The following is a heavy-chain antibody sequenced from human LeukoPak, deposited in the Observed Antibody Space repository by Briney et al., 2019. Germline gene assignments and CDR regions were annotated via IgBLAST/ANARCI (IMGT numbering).Heavy chain of an antibody. CDR3: ARDELGGAFDI. J-gene: IGHJ3*02. CDR1: GGSISSHY. D-gene: IGHD3-16*01. V-gene: IGHV4-59*11. Sequence: SETLSLTCNVSGGSISSHYWSWIRQPPGRGLEWIGYIYFLGSTNYNPSLKSRVTMSVDTSKNQFSLKLSSVTAADTAVYYCARDELGGAFDIWGQGTMVTVSS. CDR2: IYFLGST.